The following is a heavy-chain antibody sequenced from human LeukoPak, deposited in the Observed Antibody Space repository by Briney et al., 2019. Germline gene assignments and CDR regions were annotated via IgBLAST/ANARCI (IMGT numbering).Heavy chain of an antibody. Sequence: GGSLRLSCAASGFTFDDYTMHWVRQAPGKGLEWVSLISWDGGSTYYADSVKGRFTISRDNSKNTLYLQMNSLRAEDTAVYYCARNRWPRYYYMDVWGKGTTVTVSS. CDR1: GFTFDDYT. CDR2: ISWDGGST. CDR3: ARNRWPRYYYMDV. D-gene: IGHD5-24*01. V-gene: IGHV3-43*01. J-gene: IGHJ6*03.